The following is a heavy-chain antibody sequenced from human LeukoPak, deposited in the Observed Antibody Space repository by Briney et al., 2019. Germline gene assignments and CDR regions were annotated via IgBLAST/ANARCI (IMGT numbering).Heavy chain of an antibody. V-gene: IGHV3-66*01. J-gene: IGHJ4*02. CDR1: GFTVSSNY. CDR3: AREHDYGSGSSYFYY. D-gene: IGHD3-10*01. Sequence: GGSLRLSCAASGFTVSSNYMSWVRQAPGKGLEWVSVIYSGGSTYYADSVKGRFTISRDNSKNTLYLQMNSLRAEDTAVYYCAREHDYGSGSSYFYYWGQGTLVTVSS. CDR2: IYSGGST.